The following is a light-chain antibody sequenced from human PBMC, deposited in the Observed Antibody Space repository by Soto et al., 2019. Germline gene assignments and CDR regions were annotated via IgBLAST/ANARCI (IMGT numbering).Light chain of an antibody. J-gene: IGKJ4*01. Sequence: DIQMTQSPSTLSASVGDRVTITCRASQSISSWLAWYQQKPGEAPKLLIHEASSLESGVPSRFSGSGSETEFTLTISSLQPDDFATYYCQQYNSYPLTFGGGTKVEIK. CDR1: QSISSW. CDR3: QQYNSYPLT. V-gene: IGKV1-5*03. CDR2: EAS.